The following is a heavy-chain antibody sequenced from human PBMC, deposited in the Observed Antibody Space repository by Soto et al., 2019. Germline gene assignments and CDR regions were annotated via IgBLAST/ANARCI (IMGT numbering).Heavy chain of an antibody. D-gene: IGHD5-18*01. Sequence: EVQLLESGGGLVQPGGSLRLSCAASGFTFSSYAMSWVRQAPGKGLEWVSAISGSGGSTYYADSVKGRFTISRDNSKNTLYLQMNSLRAEDTAVYYCAKDSSAGPSQQRWYPNFFDYWGQGTLVTVSS. CDR2: ISGSGGST. V-gene: IGHV3-23*01. CDR1: GFTFSSYA. J-gene: IGHJ4*02. CDR3: AKDSSAGPSQQRWYPNFFDY.